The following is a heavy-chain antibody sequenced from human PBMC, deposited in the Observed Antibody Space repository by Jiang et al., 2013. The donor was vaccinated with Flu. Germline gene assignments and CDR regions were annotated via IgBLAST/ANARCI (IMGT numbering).Heavy chain of an antibody. CDR2: TYYRSKWYN. J-gene: IGHJ4*02. CDR3: ARYYDSTGGHFDY. D-gene: IGHD3-22*01. V-gene: IGHV6-1*01. CDR1: GDSVSSNSAA. Sequence: SQTLSLTCAISGDSVSSNSAAWNWIRQSPSRGLEWLGRTYYRSKWYNDYAVSAKGRITISPDTSKNQFSLQLNSVTPEDTAVYYCARYYDSTGGHFDYWGQGILVTVSS.